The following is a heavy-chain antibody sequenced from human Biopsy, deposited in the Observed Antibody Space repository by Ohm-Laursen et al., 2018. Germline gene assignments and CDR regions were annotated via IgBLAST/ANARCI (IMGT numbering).Heavy chain of an antibody. CDR1: GGSISSDY. J-gene: IGHJ4*02. Sequence: SDTLSLTCTVSGGSISSDYWSWIRQTPGKGLEWIGYIYYSGSTNYNPSLKSRVTISVDTSKNQFSLRLTSVTAADTAVYYCARVGRAAPFDSWGQGTLVTASS. D-gene: IGHD6-13*01. CDR3: ARVGRAAPFDS. CDR2: IYYSGST. V-gene: IGHV4-59*08.